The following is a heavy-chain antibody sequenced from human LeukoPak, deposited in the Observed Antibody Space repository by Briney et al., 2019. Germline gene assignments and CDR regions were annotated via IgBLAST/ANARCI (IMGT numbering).Heavy chain of an antibody. D-gene: IGHD3-10*01. CDR1: GGSISSYY. Sequence: PSETLSLTCTVSGGSISSYYWSWIRQPPGKGLEWIRYIYYSGSTNYNPSLKSRVTISVDTSKNQFSLKLSSVTAADTAVYYCARFMVRGRYYYYGMDVWGQGTTVTVSS. J-gene: IGHJ6*02. CDR3: ARFMVRGRYYYYGMDV. V-gene: IGHV4-59*08. CDR2: IYYSGST.